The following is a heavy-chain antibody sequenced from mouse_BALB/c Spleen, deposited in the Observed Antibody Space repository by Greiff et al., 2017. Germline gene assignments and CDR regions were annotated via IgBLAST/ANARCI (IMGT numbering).Heavy chain of an antibody. D-gene: IGHD2-3*01. CDR1: GYTFTSYY. CDR3: ARGIYDGYYDAMDY. CDR2: IYPGNVNT. V-gene: IGHV1S56*01. Sequence: QVQLKQSGPELVKPGASVRISCKASGYTFTSYYIHWVKQRPGQGLEWIGWIYPGNVNTKYNEKFKGKATLTADKSSSTAYMQLSSLTSEDSAVYFCARGIYDGYYDAMDYWGQGTSVTVSS. J-gene: IGHJ4*01.